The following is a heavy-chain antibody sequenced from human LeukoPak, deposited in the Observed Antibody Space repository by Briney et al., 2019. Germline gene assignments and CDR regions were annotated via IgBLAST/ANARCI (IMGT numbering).Heavy chain of an antibody. D-gene: IGHD1-26*01. CDR3: ARPPYSWRYFDL. Sequence: SETLSLTCAVYGGSFSGYYWSWIRQPPGKGLEWIGEINHSGSTNYNPSLKSRVTISVDTSKNQFSLKLSSVTAADTAVYYCARPPYSWRYFDLWGRGTLATVSS. J-gene: IGHJ2*01. CDR2: INHSGST. CDR1: GGSFSGYY. V-gene: IGHV4-34*01.